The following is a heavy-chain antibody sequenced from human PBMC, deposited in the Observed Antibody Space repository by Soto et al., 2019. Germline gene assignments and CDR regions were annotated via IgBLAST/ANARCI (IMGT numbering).Heavy chain of an antibody. CDR1: AYTFSNYG. V-gene: IGHV1-18*01. D-gene: IGHD6-19*01. CDR3: TREPSSIAVAGTNY. J-gene: IGHJ4*02. Sequence: ASVKVSCKTSAYTFSNYGITWVRQAPGQPLEWLGWISLYSDGTNYAQKFQGRVSMTTDTSTTTAYLQMNSLKTEDTAVYYCTREPSSIAVAGTNYWGQGTLVTVSS. CDR2: ISLYSDGT.